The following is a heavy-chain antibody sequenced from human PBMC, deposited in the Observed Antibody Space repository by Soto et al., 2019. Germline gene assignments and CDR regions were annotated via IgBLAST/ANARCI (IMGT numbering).Heavy chain of an antibody. Sequence: QVQLVQSGAEVKKPGSSVKVSCKASGGTFSSYAISWVRQAPGQGLEWMGGIIPIFGTANYAQKFQGRVTITADESTSTAYMERSSLRAEDTAVYYCADGSGSYGRYYYYYGMDVCGQGTTVTV. CDR2: IIPIFGTA. CDR1: GGTFSSYA. D-gene: IGHD3-10*01. J-gene: IGHJ6*02. CDR3: ADGSGSYGRYYYYYGMDV. V-gene: IGHV1-69*01.